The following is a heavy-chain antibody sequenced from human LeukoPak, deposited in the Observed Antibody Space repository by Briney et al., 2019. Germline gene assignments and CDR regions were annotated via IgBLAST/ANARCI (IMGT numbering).Heavy chain of an antibody. CDR2: IYYSGST. CDR1: GDSISSSTYY. V-gene: IGHV4-39*07. D-gene: IGHD3-22*01. Sequence: SETLSLTCTVSGDSISSSTYYWGWIRQPPGKGLEWIGIIYYSGSTYYNPSLKSRVTISLDTSKNQFSLKLSSVTAADTAVYYCARAYDSSGLDYWGQGTLVTVSS. J-gene: IGHJ4*02. CDR3: ARAYDSSGLDY.